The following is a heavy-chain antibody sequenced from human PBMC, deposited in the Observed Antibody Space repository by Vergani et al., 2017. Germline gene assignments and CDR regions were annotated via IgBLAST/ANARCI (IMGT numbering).Heavy chain of an antibody. CDR1: GFTFSDYY. CDR2: ISSSGSTI. V-gene: IGHV3-11*01. D-gene: IGHD3-16*02. CDR3: ARNRRSIMSTFGGVIVDDYYCMDL. Sequence: QVQLVESGGGLVKPGGSLRLSCAASGFTFSDYYISWIRQAPGKGLEWVSYISSSGSTIYYANSVKGRFTISRDNAKNSLYLQMNSLRAEDTAVYYCARNRRSIMSTFGGVIVDDYYCMDLWGKGTMVTVSS. J-gene: IGHJ6*03.